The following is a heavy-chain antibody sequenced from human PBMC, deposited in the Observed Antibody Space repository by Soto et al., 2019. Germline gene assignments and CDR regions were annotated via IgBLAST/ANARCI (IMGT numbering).Heavy chain of an antibody. D-gene: IGHD1-1*01. Sequence: QVQLQESGPGLVKPSETLSLTCTVSGGSISSYYWSWIRQPPGKGLEWIGYIYYSGSTNYNPSRQSRVIRPVDTSKTQFSRKLSYVTAADTAVYYCAREQPRHYFDYWGQGTLVTVSS. V-gene: IGHV4-59*01. J-gene: IGHJ4*02. CDR1: GGSISSYY. CDR2: IYYSGST. CDR3: AREQPRHYFDY.